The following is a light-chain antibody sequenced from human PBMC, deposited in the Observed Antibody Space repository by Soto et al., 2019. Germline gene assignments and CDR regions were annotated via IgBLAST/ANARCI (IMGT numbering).Light chain of an antibody. CDR1: QTLRGRY. CDR2: VAS. V-gene: IGKV3-20*01. J-gene: IGKJ1*01. Sequence: EVVLTQSPGTLSLSPGERGTLSCRASQTLRGRYLACYPQTPAQAPRLLIYVASSRATGIPDRFSGSGSGTDFTRTTTRLEPEDFAVYFCQQYGDSWTLRQGTTV. CDR3: QQYGDSWT.